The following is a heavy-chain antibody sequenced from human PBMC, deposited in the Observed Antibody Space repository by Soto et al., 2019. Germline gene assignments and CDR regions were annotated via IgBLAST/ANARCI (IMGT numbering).Heavy chain of an antibody. CDR2: ISYDGSNK. D-gene: IGHD3-9*01. V-gene: IGHV3-30-3*01. CDR1: GFTFSSYA. CDR3: ASGLAGGLTGYLLL. J-gene: IGHJ4*02. Sequence: GGSLRLSCAASGFTFSSYAMHWVRQAPGKGLEWVAVISYDGSNKYYADSVKGRFTISRDNSKNTLYLQMNSLRTEDTAVYYCASGLAGGLTGYLLLWGQGTLVTVSS.